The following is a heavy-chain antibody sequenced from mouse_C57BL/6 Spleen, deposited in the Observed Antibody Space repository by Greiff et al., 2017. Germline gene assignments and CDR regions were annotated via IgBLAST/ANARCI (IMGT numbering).Heavy chain of an antibody. J-gene: IGHJ2*01. Sequence: EVQLQQSGAELVRPGASVKLSCTASGFNIKDYYMHWVKQRPEQGLEWIGRIDPEDGDTEYAPKFQGKATMTADTSSNTAYLQLSSLTSEDTAVYYCTERVITTVVAGDYWGQGTTLTVSS. D-gene: IGHD1-1*01. CDR3: TERVITTVVAGDY. CDR1: GFNIKDYY. CDR2: IDPEDGDT. V-gene: IGHV14-1*01.